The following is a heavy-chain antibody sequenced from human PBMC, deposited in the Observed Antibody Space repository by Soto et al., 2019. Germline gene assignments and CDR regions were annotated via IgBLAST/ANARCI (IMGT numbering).Heavy chain of an antibody. Sequence: SVKGSCKASGGTFSSYAISWVRQAPGQGLEWMGGIIPIFGTANYAQKFQGRVTITADESTSTAYMELSSLRSDDTAVYYCAREGFVIFGVATRGLFDYWGQGTLVTVSS. J-gene: IGHJ4*02. D-gene: IGHD3-3*01. CDR2: IIPIFGTA. CDR1: GGTFSSYA. V-gene: IGHV1-69*01. CDR3: AREGFVIFGVATRGLFDY.